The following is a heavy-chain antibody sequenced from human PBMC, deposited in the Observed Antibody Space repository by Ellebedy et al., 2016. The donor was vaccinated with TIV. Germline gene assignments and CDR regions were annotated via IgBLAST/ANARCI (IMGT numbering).Heavy chain of an antibody. Sequence: GESLKISCAASGFTFRSYWMAWVRPATGKGLEWVANIYQDGSEKFYVDSVKGRFSISRDNAKNSLYLQMNSLRVEDTAVYYCARRGSYGDYAVQVNNWFDSWGQGTLVTVSS. V-gene: IGHV3-7*01. CDR1: GFTFRSYW. CDR3: ARRGSYGDYAVQVNNWFDS. CDR2: IYQDGSEK. J-gene: IGHJ5*01. D-gene: IGHD4-17*01.